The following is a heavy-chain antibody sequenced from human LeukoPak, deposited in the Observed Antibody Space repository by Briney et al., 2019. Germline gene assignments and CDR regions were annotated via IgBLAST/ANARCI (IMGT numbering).Heavy chain of an antibody. D-gene: IGHD2-2*02. CDR1: GGSFSGYY. CDR2: INHSGST. V-gene: IGHV4-34*01. J-gene: IGHJ3*02. Sequence: SETLSLTCAVYGGSFSGYYWSWIRQPPGKGLEWIGEINHSGSTNYNPSLKSRVTISVDTSKNQFSLKLSSVTAADTAMYYCARNTARPPDAFDIWGQGTVVTVSS. CDR3: ARNTARPPDAFDI.